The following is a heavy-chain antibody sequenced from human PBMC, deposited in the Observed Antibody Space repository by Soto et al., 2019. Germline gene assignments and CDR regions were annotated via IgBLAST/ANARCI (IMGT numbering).Heavy chain of an antibody. CDR2: LVVGSGNT. J-gene: IGHJ4*02. D-gene: IGHD3-3*01. Sequence: SVTVSCKASGYTFTSYAMHWVRQAPGQRLEWIGWLVVGSGNTHYAQHFQERVTLTRDMSTGTAYMELSSLRSEDTAVYYCAAVPVLRFLKWLPAYFDYWGQGTLVTVSS. CDR1: GYTFTSYA. CDR3: AAVPVLRFLKWLPAYFDY. V-gene: IGHV1-58*02.